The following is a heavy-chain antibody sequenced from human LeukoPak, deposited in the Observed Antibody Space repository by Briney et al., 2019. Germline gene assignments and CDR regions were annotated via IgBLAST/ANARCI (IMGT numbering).Heavy chain of an antibody. V-gene: IGHV3-7*02. CDR2: IKQDGSEK. J-gene: IGHJ3*01. Sequence: GGSLRLSCSASGFIFSNYWMTWVRQAPGKGLEWVANIKQDGSEKYYADSVKGRFTISRDNAKKSLYLQMNSLRAEDTAVYYCARPSGVGAFDVWGQGTKVTVSS. CDR1: GFIFSNYW. CDR3: ARPSGVGAFDV.